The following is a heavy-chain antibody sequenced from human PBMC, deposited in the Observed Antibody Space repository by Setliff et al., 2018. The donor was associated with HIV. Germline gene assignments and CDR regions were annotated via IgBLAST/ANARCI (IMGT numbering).Heavy chain of an antibody. Sequence: SETLSLTCTVSGPSINIHYWSWIRQSSGKAFEWIGYIYSTGSTNYNPSLQSRVTISMVASRNQFSLKVTSVTAAATAVYYCAKGACFYGDYTFDHWGQGRQVTVSS. V-gene: IGHV4-59*11. CDR3: AKGACFYGDYTFDH. CDR2: IYSTGST. J-gene: IGHJ4*02. CDR1: GPSINIHY. D-gene: IGHD4-17*01.